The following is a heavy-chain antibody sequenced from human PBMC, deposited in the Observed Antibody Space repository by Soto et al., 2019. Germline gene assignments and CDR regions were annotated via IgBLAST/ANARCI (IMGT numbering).Heavy chain of an antibody. J-gene: IGHJ4*02. CDR3: AKDIYDFWSGAFDY. CDR1: GFTFDDYA. CDR2: ISWNSGSI. V-gene: IGHV3-9*01. Sequence: GGSLRLSCAASGFTFDDYAMHWVRQAPGKGLEWVSGISWNSGSIGYADSVKGRFTISRDNAKNSLYLQMNSLRAEDTALYYCAKDIYDFWSGAFDYWGQGTLVTVSS. D-gene: IGHD3-3*01.